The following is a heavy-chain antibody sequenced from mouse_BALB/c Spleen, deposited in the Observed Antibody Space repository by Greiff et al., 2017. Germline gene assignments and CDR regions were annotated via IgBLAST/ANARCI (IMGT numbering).Heavy chain of an antibody. CDR2: ISSGGSYT. Sequence: EVKLVESGGGLVKPGGSLKLSCAASGFTFSSYAMSWVRQTPEKRLEWVATISSGGSYTYYPDSVKGRFTISRDNAKNTLYLQMSSLRSEDTAMYYCARRGEYFDYWGQGTTLTVSS. V-gene: IGHV5-9-3*01. CDR1: GFTFSSYA. CDR3: ARRGEYFDY. J-gene: IGHJ2*01.